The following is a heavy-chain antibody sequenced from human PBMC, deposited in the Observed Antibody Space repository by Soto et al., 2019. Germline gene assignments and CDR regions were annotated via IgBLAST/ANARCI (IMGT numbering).Heavy chain of an antibody. CDR1: GGTFSSYA. V-gene: IGHV1-69*01. D-gene: IGHD2-2*02. J-gene: IGHJ6*02. Sequence: QVQLVQSGAEVKKPGSSVKVSCKASGGTFSSYAISWVRQAPGQGLEWMGGIIPIFGTANYAQKFQGRVTITADESTSTAYMELSSLRSEDTAVYYCERASGGRALVVPAAISPYYYGMDVWGQGTTVTVSS. CDR2: IIPIFGTA. CDR3: ERASGGRALVVPAAISPYYYGMDV.